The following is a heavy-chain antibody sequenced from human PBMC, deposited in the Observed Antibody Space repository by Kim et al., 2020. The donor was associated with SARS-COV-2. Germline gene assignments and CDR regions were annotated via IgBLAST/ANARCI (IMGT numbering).Heavy chain of an antibody. J-gene: IGHJ6*02. D-gene: IGHD2-2*01. V-gene: IGHV3-9*01. CDR1: GFTFGDYA. Sequence: GGSLRLSCAASGFTFGDYAMHWVRQAPGKGLEWVSGISWNSGSIGYADSVKGRFTISRDNAKNSLYLQMNSLRAEDTALYYCAKDKVGVPAAMSIEEGHRDYYYGMDVWGQGTTVTVSS. CDR2: ISWNSGSI. CDR3: AKDKVGVPAAMSIEEGHRDYYYGMDV.